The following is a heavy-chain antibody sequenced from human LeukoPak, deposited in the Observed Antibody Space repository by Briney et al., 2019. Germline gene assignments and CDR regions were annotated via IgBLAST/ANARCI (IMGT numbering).Heavy chain of an antibody. V-gene: IGHV3-23*01. CDR3: AKGMSSWYYDY. CDR1: GFTFSNYA. Sequence: GGSLRLSCAASGFTFSNYAMSWVRQAPGKGLDWASGTIGSGGSTDYADTVKGRFTISRDNSKNTLYLQMNSLRAEDTAIYYCAKGMSSWYYDYWGQGTLVTVSS. CDR2: TIGSGGST. J-gene: IGHJ4*02. D-gene: IGHD6-13*01.